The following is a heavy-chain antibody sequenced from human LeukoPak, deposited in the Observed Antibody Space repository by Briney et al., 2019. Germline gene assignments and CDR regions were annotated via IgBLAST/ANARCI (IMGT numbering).Heavy chain of an antibody. CDR2: ISWNSGSI. CDR3: AKVAAVTQRVFDY. CDR1: GFTFDDYA. Sequence: GRSLRLSCAASGFTFDDYAMHWVRQAPGKGLEWVSGISWNSGSIGYADSVKGRFTISRDNAKNSLYLQMNSLRAEDTALYYCAKVAAVTQRVFDYWGQGTLVTVSS. V-gene: IGHV3-9*01. J-gene: IGHJ4*02. D-gene: IGHD2-21*02.